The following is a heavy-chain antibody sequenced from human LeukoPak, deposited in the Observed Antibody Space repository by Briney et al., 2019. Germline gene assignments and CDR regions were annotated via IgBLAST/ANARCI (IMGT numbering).Heavy chain of an antibody. CDR1: GYTFTSYD. V-gene: IGHV1-8*01. D-gene: IGHD3-10*01. CDR3: ARDLRRTSYYGSGPTGPNWFDP. J-gene: IGHJ5*02. CDR2: MNPNSGNT. Sequence: GPSVKVSSKASGYTFTSYDINWVRQATGQGLEWMGWMNPNSGNTGYAQKFQGRVTMTRNTSISTAYMELSSLRSEDTAVYYCARDLRRTSYYGSGPTGPNWFDPWGQGTLVTVSS.